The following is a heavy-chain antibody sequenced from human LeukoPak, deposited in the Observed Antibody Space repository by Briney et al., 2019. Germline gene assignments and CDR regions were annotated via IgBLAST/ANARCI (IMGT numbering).Heavy chain of an antibody. Sequence: GGSLRLSCAASGFTVSGHYMSWVRQAPGKGLEWVSAISGSGGSTYYADSVKGRFTISRDNSKNTLYLQMNSLRAEDTAVYYCAKDRVGSSSWYPYYFDYWGQGTLVTVSS. J-gene: IGHJ4*02. D-gene: IGHD6-13*01. CDR3: AKDRVGSSSWYPYYFDY. CDR2: ISGSGGST. CDR1: GFTVSGHY. V-gene: IGHV3-23*01.